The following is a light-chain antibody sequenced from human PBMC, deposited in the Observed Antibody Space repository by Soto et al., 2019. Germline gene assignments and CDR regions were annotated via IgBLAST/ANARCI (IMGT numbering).Light chain of an antibody. CDR2: GAS. CDR3: QQHDILPIT. V-gene: IGKV3-20*01. Sequence: EILLTQSPGTLSLSPGERATLSFMSSQSVSSSYLAWYQQKPGQAPRLLIYGASSRPTGIPDRFSGAGSGTDFTLTISRLEPEDFALYYCQQHDILPITFGQGTRLEIK. CDR1: QSVSSSY. J-gene: IGKJ5*01.